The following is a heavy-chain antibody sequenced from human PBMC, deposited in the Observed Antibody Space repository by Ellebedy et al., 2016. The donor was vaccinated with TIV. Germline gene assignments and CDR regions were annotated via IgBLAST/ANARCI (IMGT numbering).Heavy chain of an antibody. CDR3: ARQRYQLPNYFDP. J-gene: IGHJ5*02. V-gene: IGHV4-59*08. Sequence: SETLSLTCSVSGVFIDSYFWGWIRQPPGKGLEWIGYSYYNGSSSYNPSLKSRVSISVDRSKNQFSLRLSSVTAADTAMYYCARQRYQLPNYFDPWGQGTLVTVSS. D-gene: IGHD2-2*01. CDR2: SYYNGSS. CDR1: GVFIDSYF.